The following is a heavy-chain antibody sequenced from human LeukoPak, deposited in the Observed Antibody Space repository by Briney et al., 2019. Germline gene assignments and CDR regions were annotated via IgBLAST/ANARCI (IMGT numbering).Heavy chain of an antibody. CDR1: GFTFSSYA. J-gene: IGHJ2*01. Sequence: GGSLRLSCAASGFTFSSYAMSWVRQAPGKGLEWVSAISGSGGSTYYADSVKGRFTISRDNAKNSLYLQMNSLRAEDTAVYYCASCIAAAGNWYFDLWGRGTLVTVSS. CDR3: ASCIAAAGNWYFDL. V-gene: IGHV3-23*01. CDR2: ISGSGGST. D-gene: IGHD6-13*01.